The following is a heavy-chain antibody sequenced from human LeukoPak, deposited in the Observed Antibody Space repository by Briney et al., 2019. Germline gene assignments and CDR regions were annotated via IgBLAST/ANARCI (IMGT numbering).Heavy chain of an antibody. V-gene: IGHV3-7*03. CDR1: GFTFSSYW. J-gene: IGHJ4*02. D-gene: IGHD5-12*01. CDR3: ARGKRGYSGYDDFDY. CDR2: IKQDGSEK. Sequence: PGGSLRLSCAASGFTFSSYWMSWVRQAPGKGLEWVANIKQDGSEKCYVDSVKGRFTISRDNAKNSLYLQMNSLRAEDTAVYYCARGKRGYSGYDDFDYWGQGTLVTVSS.